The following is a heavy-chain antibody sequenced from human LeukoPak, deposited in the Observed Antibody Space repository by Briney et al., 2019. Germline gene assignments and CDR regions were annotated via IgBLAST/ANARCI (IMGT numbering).Heavy chain of an antibody. Sequence: GVSLRLSCAASGFAVSSNYMSWVPQAPGKGLEWVSVIYSGRSTYYADSVKGRFTISRDNSKNTLYLQMNSLRAEDTAVYYCARGRTVMVPDYWGQGTLVTVPS. J-gene: IGHJ4*02. V-gene: IGHV3-66*01. CDR2: IYSGRST. CDR3: ARGRTVMVPDY. CDR1: GFAVSSNY. D-gene: IGHD5-18*01.